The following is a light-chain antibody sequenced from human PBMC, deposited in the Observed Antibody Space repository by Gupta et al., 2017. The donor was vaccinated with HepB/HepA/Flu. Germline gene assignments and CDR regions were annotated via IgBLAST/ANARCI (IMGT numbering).Light chain of an antibody. CDR1: SSNIVAGYD. J-gene: IGLJ1*01. V-gene: IGLV1-40*01. Sequence: QSVLTQPPALSGAPGQRVNISCTGSSSNIVAGYDVHWYQHLPRTAPKLLIVGKGNRSSGVPDGCFCSKSGTYASPAIMALQAEDEADYYCQYSDRSLSGSVFGTGTKVTVI. CDR3: QYSDRSLSGSV. CDR2: GKG.